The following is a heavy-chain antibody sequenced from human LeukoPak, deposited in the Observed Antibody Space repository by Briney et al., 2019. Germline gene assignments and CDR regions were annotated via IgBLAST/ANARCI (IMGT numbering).Heavy chain of an antibody. Sequence: PSETLSLTCAVSGGSISSGGYSWSWIRRPPGKGLEWIGYIYRGGSTYYNPSLKSRVTISVDRSKNQFSLRLTSVTAADTAVYYCARAPDCSGGSCYSPFFDYWGQGTLVTVSS. CDR3: ARAPDCSGGSCYSPFFDY. J-gene: IGHJ4*02. D-gene: IGHD2-15*01. V-gene: IGHV4-30-2*01. CDR2: IYRGGST. CDR1: GGSISSGGYS.